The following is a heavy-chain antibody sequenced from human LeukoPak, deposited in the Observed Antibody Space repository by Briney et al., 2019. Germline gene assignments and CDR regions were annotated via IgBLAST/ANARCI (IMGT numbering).Heavy chain of an antibody. CDR2: INPNSGGT. CDR3: ARSGIAARRRNYYYYYMDV. Sequence: ASVKVSCKASGYTFTGHYMHWVRQAPGQGLEWMGWINPNSGGTNYAQKFQGRVTMTRDTSISTAYMELSRLRSDDTAVYYCARSGIAARRRNYYYYYMDVWGKGTTVTVSS. V-gene: IGHV1-2*02. J-gene: IGHJ6*03. CDR1: GYTFTGHY. D-gene: IGHD6-6*01.